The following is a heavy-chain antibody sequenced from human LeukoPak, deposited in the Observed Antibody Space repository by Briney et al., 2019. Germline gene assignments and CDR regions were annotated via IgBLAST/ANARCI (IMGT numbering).Heavy chain of an antibody. J-gene: IGHJ5*02. CDR2: IYYSGST. D-gene: IGHD5-24*01. CDR3: ARDGDGYNYRWFDP. V-gene: IGHV4-59*01. CDR1: GGSISSYY. Sequence: PSETLSLTCTVSGGSISSYYWSWIRQPPGKGLEWIGYIYYSGSTNYNPSLKSRVTISVDTSENQFSLKLSSVTAADTAVYYCARDGDGYNYRWFDPWGQGTLVTVSS.